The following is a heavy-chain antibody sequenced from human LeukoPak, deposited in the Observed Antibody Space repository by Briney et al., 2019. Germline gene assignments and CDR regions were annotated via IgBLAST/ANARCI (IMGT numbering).Heavy chain of an antibody. D-gene: IGHD2-2*01. V-gene: IGHV3-23*01. Sequence: GGSLRLSCTASRFTFSTYSMSWVRQAPGKGLEWVSSISGSGDTTYYTGSVKGRFTISRDNSKNALYLQMSSLRAEDTAVYYCAKSQRNDQQVVQRIDYWGQGTLVTVSS. CDR3: AKSQRNDQQVVQRIDY. J-gene: IGHJ4*02. CDR1: RFTFSTYS. CDR2: ISGSGDTT.